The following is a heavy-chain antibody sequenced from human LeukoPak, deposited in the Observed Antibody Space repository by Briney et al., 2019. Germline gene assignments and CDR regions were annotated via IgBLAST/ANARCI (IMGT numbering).Heavy chain of an antibody. J-gene: IGHJ4*02. CDR2: IKGDGSYK. CDR1: GFTFSSYD. D-gene: IGHD3-22*01. Sequence: GGSLRLSCAASGFTFSSYDMHWVRQAPGKGLEWVANIKGDGSYKYYVDSVKGRFTISRDNAKSSVYLQMNTLRAEDTAVYYCATSADSSGNDWGQGTLVTVSS. CDR3: ATSADSSGND. V-gene: IGHV3-7*03.